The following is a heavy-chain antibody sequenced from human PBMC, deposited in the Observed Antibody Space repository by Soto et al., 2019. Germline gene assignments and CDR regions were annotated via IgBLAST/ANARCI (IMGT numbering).Heavy chain of an antibody. CDR2: ISYDGSNK. CDR1: GFTFSSYA. V-gene: IGHV3-30-3*01. CDR3: ATSKEFDY. Sequence: GGSLRLSCAASGFTFSSYAMHWVRQAPGKGLEWVAVISYDGSNKYYADSVKGRFTISRDNSKNTLYLQMNSLRAEDTAVYYCATSKEFDYWGQGTLVTVSS. J-gene: IGHJ4*02.